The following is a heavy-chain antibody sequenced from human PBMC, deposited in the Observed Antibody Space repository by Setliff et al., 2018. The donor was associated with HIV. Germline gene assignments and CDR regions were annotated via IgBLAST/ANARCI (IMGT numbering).Heavy chain of an antibody. V-gene: IGHV3-15*01. CDR2: LKSRTDGGTR. CDR3: TTFHDYGYFDY. CDR1: GITFTNAY. D-gene: IGHD4-17*01. J-gene: IGHJ4*02. Sequence: LRLSCTVSGITFTNAYMGWVRQAPGKGLEWVGRLKSRTDGGTRDYAAPVKGRFTISRDDSKNTLYLQMNSLKTEDTAVYYCTTFHDYGYFDYWGQGTLVTVSS.